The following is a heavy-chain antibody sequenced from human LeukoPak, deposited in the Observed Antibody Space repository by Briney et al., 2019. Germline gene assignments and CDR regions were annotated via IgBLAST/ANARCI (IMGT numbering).Heavy chain of an antibody. J-gene: IGHJ4*02. Sequence: GGSLRLSCAASGFTFSSYSMNWVRQAPGKGLEWVSSISSSSSYIYYADSVKGRFTISRDNAKNSLYLQMNSLRAEDTAVYYCARDLSGVAGYTYGRGIDYWGQGTLVTVSS. CDR3: ARDLSGVAGYTYGRGIDY. D-gene: IGHD5-18*01. V-gene: IGHV3-21*01. CDR2: ISSSSSYI. CDR1: GFTFSSYS.